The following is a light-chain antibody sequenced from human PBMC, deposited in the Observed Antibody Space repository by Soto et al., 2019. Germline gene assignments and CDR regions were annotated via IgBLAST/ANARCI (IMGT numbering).Light chain of an antibody. CDR1: QSISNF. CDR2: AAS. Sequence: DIQMTQSPSSLSASVGDRVTITCRASQSISNFVNWYQLKPGKAPKFLIYAASTLQAGVPSRFSGSGSGTDFTLTISSLQPEDFATYYCQQTYRTPPTFGQGTKVDIK. V-gene: IGKV1-39*01. J-gene: IGKJ1*01. CDR3: QQTYRTPPT.